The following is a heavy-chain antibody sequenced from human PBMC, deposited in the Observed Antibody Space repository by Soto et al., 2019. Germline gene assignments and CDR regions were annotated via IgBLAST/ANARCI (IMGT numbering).Heavy chain of an antibody. CDR1: GGSFSGYY. CDR2: INHSGST. V-gene: IGHV4-34*01. Sequence: PSETLSLTCAVYGGSFSGYYWSWIRQPPGKGLEWIGEINHSGSTNYNPSLKSRVTISVDTSKNQFSLKLSSVTAADTAVYYCGRKYSSSPYYYYYMDVWGKGTTVTVSS. J-gene: IGHJ6*03. CDR3: GRKYSSSPYYYYYMDV. D-gene: IGHD6-6*01.